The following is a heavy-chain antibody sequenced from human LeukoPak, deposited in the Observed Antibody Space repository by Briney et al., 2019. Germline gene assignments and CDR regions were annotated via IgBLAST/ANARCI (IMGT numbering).Heavy chain of an antibody. CDR1: GGSISSSSYY. J-gene: IGHJ6*03. CDR3: ARAAYYYYYMDV. CDR2: IYYSGST. Sequence: SETLSLTCTVSGGSISSSSYYWGWIRQPPGKGLEWIGSIYYSGSTYYNPSLKSRVTISVDTSKNQFSLKLSSVTAADTAVYYCARAAYYYYYMDVWGEGTTVTVSS. V-gene: IGHV4-39*07.